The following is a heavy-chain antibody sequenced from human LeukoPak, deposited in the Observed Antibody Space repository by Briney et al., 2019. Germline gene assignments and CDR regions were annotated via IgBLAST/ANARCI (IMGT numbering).Heavy chain of an antibody. D-gene: IGHD1-26*01. CDR3: ARKYSGTNPFDY. V-gene: IGHV3-23*01. CDR2: INNSGGST. J-gene: IGHJ4*02. Sequence: GGSLRLSCAASRFTLNNYAMSWVRQAPGKGLEWVSIINNSGGSTYYADSVKGRFTISRDLSKNTLYLQMNSLRAEDTALYYCARKYSGTNPFDYWGQGTLVTVSS. CDR1: RFTLNNYA.